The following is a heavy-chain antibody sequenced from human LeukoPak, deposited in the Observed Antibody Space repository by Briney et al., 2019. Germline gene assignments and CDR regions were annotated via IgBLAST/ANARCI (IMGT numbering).Heavy chain of an antibody. J-gene: IGHJ5*02. Sequence: ASVKLSCKVSGYTLTELSMHWVRQAPGKGLEWRGGFDPEEGETIYAQKFQGRVTMTEDTSTDTAYMELSSLRSEDTAVYYCARATNSEVLLWFGEPPNWFDPWGQGTLVTVSS. V-gene: IGHV1-24*01. CDR3: ARATNSEVLLWFGEPPNWFDP. CDR1: GYTLTELS. D-gene: IGHD3-10*01. CDR2: FDPEEGET.